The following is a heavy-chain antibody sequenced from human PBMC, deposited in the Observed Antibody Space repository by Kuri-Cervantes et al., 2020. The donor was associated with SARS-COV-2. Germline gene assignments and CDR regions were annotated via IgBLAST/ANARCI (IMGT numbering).Heavy chain of an antibody. V-gene: IGHV1-69*04. CDR2: IIPILGTA. D-gene: IGHD1-26*01. J-gene: IGHJ3*02. CDR3: AAWGFPIVGATGPDAFDI. CDR1: GGTFSSYA. Sequence: SVQVSCKASGGTFSSYAISWVRQAPGQGLEWMGRIIPILGTANYAQKFQGRVTITADKSTSTAYMELSSLRSEDTAVYYCAAWGFPIVGATGPDAFDIWGQGTMVTVSS.